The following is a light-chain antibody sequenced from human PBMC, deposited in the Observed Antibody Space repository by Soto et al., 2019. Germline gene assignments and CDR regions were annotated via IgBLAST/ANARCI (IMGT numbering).Light chain of an antibody. CDR2: DAV. Sequence: EIVLTQSPGTLSLSPGEGATLSCRASQSVTGTNLAWYQQRAGQAPRLLIYDAVRRATGIPDRLSGSGSGTDFTLTISSLEPEDFAVYYCHQYGSSLGTFGQGTKVEI. CDR1: QSVTGTN. J-gene: IGKJ2*01. V-gene: IGKV3-20*01. CDR3: HQYGSSLGT.